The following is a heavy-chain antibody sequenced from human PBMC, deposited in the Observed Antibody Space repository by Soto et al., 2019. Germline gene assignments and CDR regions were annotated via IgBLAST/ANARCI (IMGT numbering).Heavy chain of an antibody. J-gene: IGHJ5*02. Sequence: ASVKVSCKASGYTFTNNDVTWVRQATGQGLEWMGWMNPGSGDTGYAQKFQGRVTMTRNISIATAYMELSSLRSEDTAIYYCARMASFGSLNWFDPWGQGTLVTSPQ. D-gene: IGHD5-18*01. V-gene: IGHV1-8*01. CDR3: ARMASFGSLNWFDP. CDR1: GYTFTNND. CDR2: MNPGSGDT.